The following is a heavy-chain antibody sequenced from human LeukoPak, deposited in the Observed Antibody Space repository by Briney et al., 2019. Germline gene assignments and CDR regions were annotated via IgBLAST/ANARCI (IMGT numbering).Heavy chain of an antibody. CDR1: GGTFSSYA. CDR3: ARVGQQLAGLDY. CDR2: IIPILGIA. Sequence: GASVKVSCTASGGTFSSYAISWVRQAPGQGLEWMGRIIPILGIANYAQKFQGRVTITADKSTSTAYMELSSLRSEDTAVYYCARVGQQLAGLDYWGQGTLVTVSS. J-gene: IGHJ4*02. V-gene: IGHV1-69*04. D-gene: IGHD6-13*01.